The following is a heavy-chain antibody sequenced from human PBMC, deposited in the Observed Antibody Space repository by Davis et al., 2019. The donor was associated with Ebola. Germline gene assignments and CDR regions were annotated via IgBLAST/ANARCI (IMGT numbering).Heavy chain of an antibody. CDR3: AKADWKYYYYGMDV. V-gene: IGHV3-23*01. D-gene: IGHD1-1*01. CDR2: ISGTGDST. Sequence: GGSLRPSCPASAFSFSSHVMSWVRQAPGKGLEWVSTISGTGDSTDYADSVKGRFTISRDNSKNTLYLQMNSLRAEDTAVYYCAKADWKYYYYGMDVWGQGTTVTVSS. CDR1: AFSFSSHV. J-gene: IGHJ6*02.